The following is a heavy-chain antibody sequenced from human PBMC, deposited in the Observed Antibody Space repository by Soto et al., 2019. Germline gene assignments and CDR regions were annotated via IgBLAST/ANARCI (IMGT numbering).Heavy chain of an antibody. D-gene: IGHD4-17*01. CDR3: AKGPVYGDYIFDY. Sequence: PGGSLRLSCAASGFTFSSYWMHWVRQAPGKGLVWVSRINSDGSSTSYADSVKGRFTISRDNAKNTLCLQMNSLRAEDTAVYYCAKGPVYGDYIFDYWGQGTLVTVSS. J-gene: IGHJ4*02. V-gene: IGHV3-74*01. CDR1: GFTFSSYW. CDR2: INSDGSST.